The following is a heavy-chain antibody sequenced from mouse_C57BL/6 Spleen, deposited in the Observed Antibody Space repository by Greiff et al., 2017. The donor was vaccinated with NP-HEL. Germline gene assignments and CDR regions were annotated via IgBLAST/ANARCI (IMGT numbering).Heavy chain of an antibody. CDR1: GYTFTSYW. J-gene: IGHJ2*01. Sequence: QVQLQQPGAELVMPGASVKLSCKASGYTFTSYWMHWVKQRPGQGLEWIGEIDPSDSYTNYNQKFKGMSTLTVDKSSSTAYMQLSSLTSEDSAVYYCASKDYYGSSYFDYWGQGTTLTVSS. CDR2: IDPSDSYT. V-gene: IGHV1-69*01. D-gene: IGHD1-1*01. CDR3: ASKDYYGSSYFDY.